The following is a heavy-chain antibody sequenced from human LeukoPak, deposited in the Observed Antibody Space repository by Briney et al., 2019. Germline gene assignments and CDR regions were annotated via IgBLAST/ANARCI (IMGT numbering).Heavy chain of an antibody. V-gene: IGHV1-46*01. D-gene: IGHD2-2*01. CDR3: ARDGVPAAMAGYYYYMDV. CDR1: GYTFTSYY. CDR2: TNPSGGST. Sequence: AAVTDSCKASGYTFTSYYMYWVRQAPAQGLEWMGITNPSGGSTSYAQKFQGRVTMTRDMYTSTVYMELSSLRSEDTAVYYCARDGVPAAMAGYYYYMDVWGKGTTVTVSS. J-gene: IGHJ6*03.